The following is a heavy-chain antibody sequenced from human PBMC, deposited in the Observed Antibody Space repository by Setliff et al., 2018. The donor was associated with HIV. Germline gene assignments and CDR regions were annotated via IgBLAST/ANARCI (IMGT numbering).Heavy chain of an antibody. D-gene: IGHD3-10*01. CDR1: GGSSSSYY. J-gene: IGHJ3*01. CDR2: IYYTGST. Sequence: SETLSLTCTVSGGSSSSYYWNWIRQPPGKGLEWIGYIYYTGSTNYDPSLKSRVTISLDTSKDQFSLKLSSVTAADTAIYYCARGDNYYYTSGTFHNGLDCFDFWGQGTMVTV. V-gene: IGHV4-59*01. CDR3: ARGDNYYYTSGTFHNGLDCFDF.